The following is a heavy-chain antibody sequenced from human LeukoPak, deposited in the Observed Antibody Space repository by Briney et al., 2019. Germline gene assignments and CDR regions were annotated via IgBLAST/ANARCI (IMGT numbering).Heavy chain of an antibody. CDR2: VAGSGFSK. Sequence: PGGSLRLSCTASGFTFGDYVMTWVRQAPGKGLQWVSAVAGSGFSKYYTDSVRGRFTISRDNSQSTLYLQMNNLRVEDTATYYCAMNYDSSGLGAFDIWGQGTMVTVSS. CDR3: AMNYDSSGLGAFDI. D-gene: IGHD3-22*01. J-gene: IGHJ3*02. CDR1: GFTFGDYV. V-gene: IGHV3-23*01.